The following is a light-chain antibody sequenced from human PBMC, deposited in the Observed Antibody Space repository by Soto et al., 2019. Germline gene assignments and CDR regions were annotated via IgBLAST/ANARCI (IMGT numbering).Light chain of an antibody. V-gene: IGLV2-8*01. CDR1: SSDVGGYNY. CDR3: SSYAGSDNVG. J-gene: IGLJ2*01. CDR2: DVN. Sequence: QSALTQPPSASGSPGQSVTISCTGTSSDVGGYNYVSWYQQHPGKAPKLMIYDVNKRPSGVPDRFSGSKSGNSASLNVSGLQTEDDADYYCSSYAGSDNVGFGGGTKLTVL.